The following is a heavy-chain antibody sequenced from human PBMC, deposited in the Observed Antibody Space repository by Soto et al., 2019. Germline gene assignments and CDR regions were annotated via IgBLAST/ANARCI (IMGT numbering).Heavy chain of an antibody. Sequence: QVQLVESGGGVVQPGRSLRLSCAASGFTFSSYGMHWVRQAPGKGLEWVAVIWYDGSNKYYADSVKGRFTISRDNSKNTLYLQMNSLRAEDTAVYYCARDRDSSGYYYIWFDPWGQGTLVTVSS. CDR2: IWYDGSNK. CDR1: GFTFSSYG. J-gene: IGHJ5*02. CDR3: ARDRDSSGYYYIWFDP. D-gene: IGHD3-22*01. V-gene: IGHV3-33*01.